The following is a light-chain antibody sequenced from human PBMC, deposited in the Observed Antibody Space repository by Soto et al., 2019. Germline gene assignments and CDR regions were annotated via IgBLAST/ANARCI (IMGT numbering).Light chain of an antibody. CDR2: DIF. Sequence: EIVLTQSPGTLSLSPGERATLSCRASPSVSGSNLAWYQQKPGQAPRLVIYDIFTRATGVPTRISGSGSGTEFTLTISCLQSEDFATYYCQQYYSYPITFGQGTRLEIK. CDR3: QQYYSYPIT. CDR1: PSVSGSN. J-gene: IGKJ5*01. V-gene: IGKV3D-15*01.